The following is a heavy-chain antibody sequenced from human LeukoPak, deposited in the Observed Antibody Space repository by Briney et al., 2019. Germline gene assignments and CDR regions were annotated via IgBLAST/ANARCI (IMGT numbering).Heavy chain of an antibody. Sequence: PSETLSLTCTVSGGSISSSSYYWGWIRQPPGKGLEWIGSIYYSGSTYYNPSLKSRVTISVDTYKNQFSLKLSSVPAADTAVYYCARRRPSHYFDYWGQGTLVTVSS. CDR1: GGSISSSSYY. CDR3: ARRRPSHYFDY. V-gene: IGHV4-39*01. CDR2: IYYSGST. J-gene: IGHJ4*02.